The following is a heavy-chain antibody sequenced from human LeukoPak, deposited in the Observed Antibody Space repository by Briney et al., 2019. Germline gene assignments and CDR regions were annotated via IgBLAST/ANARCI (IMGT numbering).Heavy chain of an antibody. Sequence: PSETLSLTCTVSGGSISSSSYYWGWIRQPPGRGLEWIGSIYYSGSTYYNPSLKSRVTISVDTSKNQFSLKLSSVTAADTAVYYCARRPIPRLTTVTEQSYDYWGQGTLVTVSS. CDR2: IYYSGST. V-gene: IGHV4-39*01. J-gene: IGHJ4*02. CDR3: ARRPIPRLTTVTEQSYDY. CDR1: GGSISSSSYY. D-gene: IGHD4-17*01.